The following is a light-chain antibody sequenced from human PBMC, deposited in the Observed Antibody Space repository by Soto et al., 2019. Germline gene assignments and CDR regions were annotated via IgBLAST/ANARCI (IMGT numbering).Light chain of an antibody. Sequence: EIVMTQSPATLSVPPGERATLSCRASQSVNSNLAWHQQKPGQGPRLLIYGASTRATGIPARFSGSGSGTEFTLTISSLQSEDFAVYYCQQYNNWLTWTFGQGTKVDIK. V-gene: IGKV3-15*01. CDR3: QQYNNWLTWT. CDR2: GAS. CDR1: QSVNSN. J-gene: IGKJ1*01.